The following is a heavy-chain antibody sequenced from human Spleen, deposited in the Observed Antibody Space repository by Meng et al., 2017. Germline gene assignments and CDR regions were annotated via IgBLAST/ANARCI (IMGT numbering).Heavy chain of an antibody. J-gene: IGHJ4*02. V-gene: IGHV1-18*01. CDR3: VKHSSDWSLDS. D-gene: IGHD6-19*01. CDR2: IHPSGHP. CDR1: GYTYTHYQ. Sequence: QVQLVQSGSEVKKPGASVKVSCKASGYTYTHYQMDWVRQAPGQGLEWMGWIHPSGHPTYAQKFQGRVTMTIDTSTTTASMELRSLRSDDSALYYCVKHSSDWSLDSWGQGTLVTVSS.